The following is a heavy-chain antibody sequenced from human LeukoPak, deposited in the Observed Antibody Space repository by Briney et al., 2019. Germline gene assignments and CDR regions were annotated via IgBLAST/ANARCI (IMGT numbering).Heavy chain of an antibody. Sequence: SETLSLTCAVYGGSFSGYYWSWIRQPPGKGLEWIGEINHSGSTNYNPSLKSRVTISVDTSKNQFSLKLSSVTAADTAVYYCARVVKSPRYGYGRVDYFDYWGQGTLVTVSS. D-gene: IGHD5-18*01. CDR1: GGSFSGYY. J-gene: IGHJ4*02. CDR2: INHSGST. V-gene: IGHV4-34*01. CDR3: ARVVKSPRYGYGRVDYFDY.